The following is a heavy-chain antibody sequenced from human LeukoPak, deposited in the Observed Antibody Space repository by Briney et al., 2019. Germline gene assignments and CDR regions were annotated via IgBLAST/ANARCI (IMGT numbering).Heavy chain of an antibody. J-gene: IGHJ5*02. V-gene: IGHV4-34*01. CDR1: SGSFSGYY. CDR2: INHSGST. CDR3: ARGAPFDP. Sequence: SETLSLTCAVYSGSFSGYYWSWIRQPPGKGLEWIGEINHSGSTNYNPSLRSRVTISVDTSKNQFSLKLSSVTAADTAVYYCARGAPFDPWGQGTLVTVSS.